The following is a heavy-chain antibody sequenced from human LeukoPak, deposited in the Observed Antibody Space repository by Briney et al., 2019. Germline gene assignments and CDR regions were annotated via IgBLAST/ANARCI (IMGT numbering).Heavy chain of an antibody. CDR3: ARGRGLLYSSSPYYFDY. Sequence: SETLSLTCTVSGGSISSYYWSWIRQPPGKGLEWIGYIYYSGSTNYNPSLKSRVTISVDTSKNQFSLKLSSVTAADTAVYYCARGRGLLYSSSPYYFDYWGQGTLVTVSS. CDR2: IYYSGST. CDR1: GGSISSYY. D-gene: IGHD6-6*01. V-gene: IGHV4-59*12. J-gene: IGHJ4*02.